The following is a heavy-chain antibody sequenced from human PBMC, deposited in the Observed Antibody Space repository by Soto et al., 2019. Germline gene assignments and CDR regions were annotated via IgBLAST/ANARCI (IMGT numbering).Heavy chain of an antibody. CDR3: ARAPVTFGGVIAPYFDY. D-gene: IGHD3-16*02. Sequence: ASVEVSCKASGYTFTSYSMHWVLQAPGQRLEWMGWINAGNGNTKYSQKFQGRVTITRDTSASTAYMELSSLRSEDTAVYYCARAPVTFGGVIAPYFDYWGQGTLVTVSS. J-gene: IGHJ4*02. CDR1: GYTFTSYS. CDR2: INAGNGNT. V-gene: IGHV1-3*01.